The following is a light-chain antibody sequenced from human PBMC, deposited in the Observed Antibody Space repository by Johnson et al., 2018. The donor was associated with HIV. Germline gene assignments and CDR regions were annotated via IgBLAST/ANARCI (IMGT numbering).Light chain of an antibody. CDR3: GTWDRSLSLLYV. Sequence: QSVLTQPPSVSAAPGQKVTISCSGSSSNIGNNYVSWYQQLPGTAPKLLIYENNKRPSGIPDRFSGSKSGTAATLGITGLQTGDEADYYSGTWDRSLSLLYVFGTGTTVTVL. J-gene: IGLJ1*01. CDR2: ENN. V-gene: IGLV1-51*02. CDR1: SSNIGNNY.